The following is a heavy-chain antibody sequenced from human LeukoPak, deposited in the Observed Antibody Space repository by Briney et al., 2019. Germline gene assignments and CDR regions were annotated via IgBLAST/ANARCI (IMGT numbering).Heavy chain of an antibody. CDR3: ARRRGNFGEGEFDY. V-gene: IGHV1-8*01. J-gene: IGHJ4*02. Sequence: ASVKVSCKASGYTFTSYDINWVRQATGQGLEWMGWMNPNSGNTGYAQKFQGRVTMTRNTSISTAYMELSSLRSEDTAVYYCARRRGNFGEGEFDYWGQGIPVTVST. CDR1: GYTFTSYD. CDR2: MNPNSGNT. D-gene: IGHD4-17*01.